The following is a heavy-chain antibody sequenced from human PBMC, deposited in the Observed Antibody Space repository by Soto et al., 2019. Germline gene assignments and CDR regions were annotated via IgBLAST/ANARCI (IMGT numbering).Heavy chain of an antibody. Sequence: VQLVESGGGLIQPGGSLRLSCAASGFNVSRNFMSWVRQVPGKGLEWVSVMYGAGNTYYADSVKGRFTVSRDTLKNTLFLQMNSLRAEDTAVYYCARELGIPDSDYWGQGTLVTVSS. CDR1: GFNVSRNF. CDR3: ARELGIPDSDY. CDR2: MYGAGNT. J-gene: IGHJ4*02. V-gene: IGHV3-53*01. D-gene: IGHD3-16*01.